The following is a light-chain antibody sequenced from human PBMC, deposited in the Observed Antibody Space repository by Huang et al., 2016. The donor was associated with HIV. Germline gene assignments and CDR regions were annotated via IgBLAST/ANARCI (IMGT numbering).Light chain of an antibody. V-gene: IGKV3-15*01. CDR3: QQYNNWPPIT. CDR2: GAS. CDR1: QTISSN. Sequence: EIVMTQSPATLSVSPGERATLSCRASQTISSNLAWYQQKPGQSPRLLIYGASTRATGIPARFSGSGSATEFTLSITSLQSEDYAVYFYQQYNNWPPITFGQGTRLEIK. J-gene: IGKJ5*01.